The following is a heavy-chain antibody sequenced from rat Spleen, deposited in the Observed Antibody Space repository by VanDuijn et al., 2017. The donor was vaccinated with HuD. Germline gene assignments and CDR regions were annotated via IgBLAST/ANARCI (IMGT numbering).Heavy chain of an antibody. Sequence: EVQLVESDGGLVQPGRSLKLSCAASGFTFSDYYMAWVRQAPTKGLEWVASISYDGGNTYYRDSVKGRFTISRDNAKSSLYLQMDSLRSEDTSTYYCAKEGYNNYGFDYWGQGVMVTVSS. CDR3: AKEGYNNYGFDY. CDR2: ISYDGGNT. J-gene: IGHJ2*01. D-gene: IGHD1-10*01. V-gene: IGHV5-20*01. CDR1: GFTFSDYY.